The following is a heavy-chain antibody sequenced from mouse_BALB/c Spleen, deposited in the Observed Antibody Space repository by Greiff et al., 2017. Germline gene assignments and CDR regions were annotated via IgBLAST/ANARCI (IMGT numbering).Heavy chain of an antibody. CDR2: ISYSGST. J-gene: IGHJ2*01. Sequence: EVKLVESGPSLVKPSQTLSLTCSVTGDSITSGYWNWIRKFPGNKLEYMGYISYSGSTYYNPSLKSRISITRDTSKNQYYLQLNSVTTEDTATYYCARGWYGSSPYYFDYWGQGTTLTVSS. CDR3: ARGWYGSSPYYFDY. CDR1: GDSITSGY. V-gene: IGHV3-8*02. D-gene: IGHD1-1*01.